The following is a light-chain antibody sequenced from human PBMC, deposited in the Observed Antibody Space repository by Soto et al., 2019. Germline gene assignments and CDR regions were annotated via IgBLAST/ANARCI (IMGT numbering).Light chain of an antibody. CDR3: QQSNSFPLT. CDR2: AAS. CDR1: QGISSR. Sequence: DIQMTQSPSSVSASVGDRVTITCRASQGISSRLAWYQQKPGKAPNLLIYAASSLPSGVPSRFSGSGYETDFTLTIGSLQPEDFATYYCQQSNSFPLTFGGGTKVEIK. V-gene: IGKV1-12*01. J-gene: IGKJ4*01.